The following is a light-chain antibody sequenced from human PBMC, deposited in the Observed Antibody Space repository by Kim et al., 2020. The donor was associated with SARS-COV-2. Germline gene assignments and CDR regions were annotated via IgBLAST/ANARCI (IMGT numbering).Light chain of an antibody. CDR3: QSYDNSLSGYV. J-gene: IGLJ1*01. Sequence: QRVTISCTGISSNIEAGDEVHWYQQLPGTAPKLLIYGDINRPSGVPDRFSGSKSGTSASLAITGLQTEDEADYYCQSYDNSLSGYVFGTGTKVTVL. V-gene: IGLV1-40*01. CDR1: SSNIEAGDE. CDR2: GDI.